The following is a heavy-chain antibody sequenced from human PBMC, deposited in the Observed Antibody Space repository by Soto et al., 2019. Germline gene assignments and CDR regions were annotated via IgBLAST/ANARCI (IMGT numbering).Heavy chain of an antibody. CDR1: GGSISSYY. J-gene: IGHJ5*02. Sequence: SETLSLTCTVSGGSISSYYWSWIRQPPGKGLEWIGYIYYSGSTNYNPSLKSRVTISVDTSKNQFSLKLSSVTAADTAVYYCARSPQLLHNWFDPWGQGTLVTVSS. D-gene: IGHD2-15*01. V-gene: IGHV4-59*12. CDR3: ARSPQLLHNWFDP. CDR2: IYYSGST.